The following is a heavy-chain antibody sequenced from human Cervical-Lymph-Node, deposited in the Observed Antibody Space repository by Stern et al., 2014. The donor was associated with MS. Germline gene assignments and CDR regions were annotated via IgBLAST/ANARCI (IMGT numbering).Heavy chain of an antibody. V-gene: IGHV3-30*01. CDR1: GFTFSSYA. CDR2: ISYDGSNK. J-gene: IGHJ4*02. Sequence: VQLVESGGGVVQPGRSRRLSCAASGFTFSSYAMHWVRQAPGKGLEWVAVISYDGSNKYYADSVKGRFTISRDNSKNTLYLQMNSLRAEDTAVYYCARLQQWLGLDYWGQGTLVTVSS. D-gene: IGHD6-19*01. CDR3: ARLQQWLGLDY.